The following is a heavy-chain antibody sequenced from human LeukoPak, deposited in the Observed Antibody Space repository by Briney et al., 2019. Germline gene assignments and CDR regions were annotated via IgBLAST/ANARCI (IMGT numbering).Heavy chain of an antibody. D-gene: IGHD1-1*01. V-gene: IGHV3-13*01. Sequence: GGSLRLSCAASGFTFSSFDMHWVRQPTGQGLEWVSTIGTASDTYYPGTVEGRFTLSRDNAKNSLYLQMNSLTAGDTAVYYCARGPPRGKYYYMDVWGKGTTVTVSS. CDR2: IGTASDT. CDR1: GFTFSSFD. CDR3: ARGPPRGKYYYMDV. J-gene: IGHJ6*03.